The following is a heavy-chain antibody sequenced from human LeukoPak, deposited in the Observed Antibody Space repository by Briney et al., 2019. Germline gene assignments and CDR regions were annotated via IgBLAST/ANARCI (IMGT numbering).Heavy chain of an antibody. D-gene: IGHD3-3*01. CDR1: GYAFTSYD. Sequence: ASVKVSCKASGYAFTSYDINWVRQATGQGLKWMGWMNPNSGITGYAQKFQGRVTMTRNTSISTAYMELSSLRSEDTAVYYCARGDAYYDFWSGYSALDYWGQGTLVTVSS. CDR2: MNPNSGIT. J-gene: IGHJ4*02. V-gene: IGHV1-8*01. CDR3: ARGDAYYDFWSGYSALDY.